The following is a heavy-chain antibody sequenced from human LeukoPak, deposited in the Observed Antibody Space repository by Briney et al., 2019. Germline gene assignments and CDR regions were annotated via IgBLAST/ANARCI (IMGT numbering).Heavy chain of an antibody. J-gene: IGHJ4*02. CDR1: GGTFSSYA. V-gene: IGHV1-46*01. D-gene: IGHD2-15*01. Sequence: ASMKVSCKASGGTFSSYAISWVRQAPGQGLEWMGIINPSGGSTSYAQKFQGRVTMTRDTSTSTVYMELSSLRSEDTAVYYCARVGASVVAATLYYFDYWGQGTLVTVSS. CDR3: ARVGASVVAATLYYFDY. CDR2: INPSGGST.